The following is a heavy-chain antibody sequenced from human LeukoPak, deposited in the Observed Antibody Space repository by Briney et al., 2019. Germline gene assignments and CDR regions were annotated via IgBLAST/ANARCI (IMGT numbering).Heavy chain of an antibody. CDR1: GYTFTSYG. CDR3: AREGVAVAGPELQH. Sequence: GASVKVSCKASGYTFTSYGISWVRQAPGQGLEWMGWISAYNGNTNYAQKFQGRVTMTRDTSISTAYMELSRLRSDDTAVYYCAREGVAVAGPELQHWGQGTLVTVSS. D-gene: IGHD6-19*01. CDR2: ISAYNGNT. J-gene: IGHJ1*01. V-gene: IGHV1-18*01.